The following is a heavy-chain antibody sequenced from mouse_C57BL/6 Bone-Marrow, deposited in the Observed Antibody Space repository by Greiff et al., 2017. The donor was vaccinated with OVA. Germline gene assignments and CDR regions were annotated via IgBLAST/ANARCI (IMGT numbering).Heavy chain of an antibody. Sequence: VQLQQSGPELVKPGASVKISCKASGYSFTSYYIHWVKQRPGQGLEWIGWIYPGSGNTKYNEKFKGKATLTADTSSSTAYMQLSSLTSEDSAVYDCARDDGYYWDFDYWGQGTTLTVSS. D-gene: IGHD2-3*01. CDR2: IYPGSGNT. CDR3: ARDDGYYWDFDY. J-gene: IGHJ2*01. V-gene: IGHV1-66*01. CDR1: GYSFTSYY.